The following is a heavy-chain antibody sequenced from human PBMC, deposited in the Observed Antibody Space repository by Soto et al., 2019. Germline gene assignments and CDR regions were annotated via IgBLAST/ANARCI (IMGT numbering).Heavy chain of an antibody. CDR3: ASRWFGELTFDC. D-gene: IGHD3-10*01. CDR1: GDSISSSSYY. V-gene: IGHV4-39*01. J-gene: IGHJ4*02. CDR2: IYYSGTT. Sequence: QLQLQESGPGLVKPSETLSLTCTVSGDSISSSSYYWGWIRQPPGKGLEWIGNIYYSGTTNYTPSLKSRVTISVDTSKNQFAQKLTAVTAADTAVYDCASRWFGELTFDCWGRGTLVTVSS.